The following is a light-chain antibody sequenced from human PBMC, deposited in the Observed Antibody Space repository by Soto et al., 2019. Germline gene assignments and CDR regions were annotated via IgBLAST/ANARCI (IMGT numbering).Light chain of an antibody. J-gene: IGLJ1*01. V-gene: IGLV2-23*01. CDR2: EGS. Sequence: QSALTQPASVSGSPGQSITISCTGTSSDFGSYNLVSWYQHHPGKAPKLMIYEGSKRPSGVSNRFSASKSGDTASLTISGLLAEDEADYYCCSYAGSSTFYVFGTGTKLTVL. CDR3: CSYAGSSTFYV. CDR1: SSDFGSYNL.